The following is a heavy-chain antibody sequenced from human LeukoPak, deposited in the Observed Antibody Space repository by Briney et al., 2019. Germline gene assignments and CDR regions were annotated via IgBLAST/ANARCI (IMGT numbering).Heavy chain of an antibody. D-gene: IGHD5-18*01. CDR2: IYYSGST. J-gene: IGHJ4*02. Sequence: SETLSLTCTVSGGSISSGDHYWSWIRQPPGKGLECIGYIYYSGSTYYNPSLKSRVTISVDTSKNQFSLKLSSVTAADTAVYYCARGAGDTAMLEDYWGQGTLVTVSS. V-gene: IGHV4-30-4*08. CDR1: GGSISSGDHY. CDR3: ARGAGDTAMLEDY.